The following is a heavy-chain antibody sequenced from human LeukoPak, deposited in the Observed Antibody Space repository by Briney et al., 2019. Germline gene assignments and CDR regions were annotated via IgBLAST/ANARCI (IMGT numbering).Heavy chain of an antibody. J-gene: IGHJ1*01. CDR2: IYSSGST. CDR1: GGSISSYY. CDR3: ARDDYGGNGYFHH. V-gene: IGHV4-59*01. Sequence: PSETLSLTCTVSGGSISSYYWSWIRQPPGKGLEWIGYIYSSGSTNYNASLKSRVTISVDTSKNQFSLKLSSVTAADTAVYYCARDDYGGNGYFHHWGQGTLVTVSS. D-gene: IGHD4-23*01.